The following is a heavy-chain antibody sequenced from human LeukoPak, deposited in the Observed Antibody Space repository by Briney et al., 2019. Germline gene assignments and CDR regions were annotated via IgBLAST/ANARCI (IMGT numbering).Heavy chain of an antibody. CDR3: AKDLGSGSYNYYYGMDV. CDR1: GFTFDDYA. D-gene: IGHD3-10*01. V-gene: IGHV3-9*01. CDR2: ISWNSGSI. Sequence: GGSLRLSCAASGFTFDDYAMHWVRQAPGKGLEWVSGISWNSGSIGYADSVKGRFTISRDNAKNSLYLQMNGLRAEDTALYYCAKDLGSGSYNYYYGMDVWGQGTTVTVSS. J-gene: IGHJ6*02.